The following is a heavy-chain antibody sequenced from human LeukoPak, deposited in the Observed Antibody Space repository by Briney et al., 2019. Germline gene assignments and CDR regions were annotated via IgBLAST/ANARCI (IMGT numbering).Heavy chain of an antibody. CDR1: GFTFSSYA. CDR3: ATGTRLRWLRSYFDY. V-gene: IGHV3-30-3*01. J-gene: IGHJ4*02. CDR2: ISYDGSNK. D-gene: IGHD4-23*01. Sequence: GGSLRLSCAASGFTFSSYAMHWVRQAPGKGLEWVAVISYDGSNKYYADSVKGRFTISRDNSKNTLYLQMNSLRAEDTAVYYCATGTRLRWLRSYFDYWGQGTLVTVSS.